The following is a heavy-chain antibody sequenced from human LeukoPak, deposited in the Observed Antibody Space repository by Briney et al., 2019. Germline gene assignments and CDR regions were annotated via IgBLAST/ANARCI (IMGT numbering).Heavy chain of an antibody. Sequence: PSETLSLTCTVSGGSISSYYWSWIRQPAGNGLEWIGRIYTSGSTNYNPSLKSRVTMSVDTSRNHFSLRLSAVTAADTAVYYCARAYGAWVSGSPPHAFDIWGQGTMVTVSS. CDR1: GGSISSYY. CDR3: ARAYGAWVSGSPPHAFDI. CDR2: IYTSGST. D-gene: IGHD5-12*01. V-gene: IGHV4-4*07. J-gene: IGHJ3*02.